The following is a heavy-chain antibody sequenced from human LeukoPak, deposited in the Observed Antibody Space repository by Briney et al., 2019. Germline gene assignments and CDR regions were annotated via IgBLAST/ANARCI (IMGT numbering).Heavy chain of an antibody. V-gene: IGHV1-2*02. D-gene: IGHD3-22*01. CDR2: INPNSGGT. CDR1: GYTFTGYY. Sequence: ASVKVSCKASGYTFTGYYMHWVRQAPGQGLEWMGWINPNSGGTNYAQKFQGRVTITRNTSISTAYMELSSLRSEDTAVYYCARVLIPRHYETSGYYYDDPWGQGTLVTVSS. CDR3: ARVLIPRHYETSGYYYDDP. J-gene: IGHJ5*02.